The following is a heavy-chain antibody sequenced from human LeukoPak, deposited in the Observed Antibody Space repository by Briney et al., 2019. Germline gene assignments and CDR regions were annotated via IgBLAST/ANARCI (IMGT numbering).Heavy chain of an antibody. Sequence: NPSETLSLTCTVSGGSISTYYWSWIRQPPGKGLEWIGYIYDSGDINRNPSLESRVTISVDTSKNQFSLKLSSVTAADTAVYYCARLKWGAAFAWVFDHWGQGILVTVSS. CDR2: IYDSGDI. CDR3: ARLKWGAAFAWVFDH. D-gene: IGHD1-26*01. J-gene: IGHJ4*02. CDR1: GGSISTYY. V-gene: IGHV4-59*08.